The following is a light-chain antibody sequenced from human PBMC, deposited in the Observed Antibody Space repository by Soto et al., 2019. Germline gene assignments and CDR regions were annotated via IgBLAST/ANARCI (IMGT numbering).Light chain of an antibody. V-gene: IGKV1-12*01. CDR1: QDIGNF. CDR3: LQTSTFPRT. CDR2: AAS. Sequence: DIQMTQSPSSVSASVGDRFTISCRASQDIGNFLAWYQQTPGKAPRLLIHAASYLSREIPSRFSGGGTGPHFTLTISGLPPEALATYFCLQTSTFPRTFGQGTKVDI. J-gene: IGKJ1*01.